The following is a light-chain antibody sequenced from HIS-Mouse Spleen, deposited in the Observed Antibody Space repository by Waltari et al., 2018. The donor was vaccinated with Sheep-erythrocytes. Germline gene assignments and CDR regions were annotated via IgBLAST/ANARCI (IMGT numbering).Light chain of an antibody. CDR2: KVS. Sequence: DVVSTQSPLSLPVTLGQPASISCRSSQSLVHSDGNTFLNWLQQRPGQSPRRLIYKVSNRDSGVPDRFSGSGSGTDFTLKISRVEAEDVGVYYCMQGTPALTFGGGTKVEIK. CDR1: QSLVHSDGNTF. J-gene: IGKJ4*01. V-gene: IGKV2-30*02. CDR3: MQGTPALT.